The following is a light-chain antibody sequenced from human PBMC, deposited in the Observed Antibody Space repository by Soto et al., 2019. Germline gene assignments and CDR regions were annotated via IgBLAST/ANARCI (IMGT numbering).Light chain of an antibody. CDR1: QSISSAY. Sequence: EIVLTQSPGTLSLSPGDRATLSCRASQSISSAYLAWYQQRPGQAPRLLIYASSSRATGIPDRFSGSGSGTDFTLTISRLEPEDFAVYYCQQCGSSLPWTFGQGTKVEMK. V-gene: IGKV3-20*01. J-gene: IGKJ1*01. CDR2: ASS. CDR3: QQCGSSLPWT.